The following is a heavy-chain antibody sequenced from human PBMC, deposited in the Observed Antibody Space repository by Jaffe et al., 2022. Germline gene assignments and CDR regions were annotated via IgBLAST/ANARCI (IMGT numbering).Heavy chain of an antibody. D-gene: IGHD3-10*01. J-gene: IGHJ6*03. CDR3: ARVWWFRELLLEGYMDV. V-gene: IGHV3-21*01. CDR2: ISSSSSYI. Sequence: EVQLVESGGGLVKPGGSLRLSCAASGFTFSSYSMNWVRQAPGKGLEWVSSISSSSSYIYYADSVKGRFTISRDNAKNSLYLQMNSLRAEDTAVYYCARVWWFRELLLEGYMDVWGKGTTVTVSS. CDR1: GFTFSSYS.